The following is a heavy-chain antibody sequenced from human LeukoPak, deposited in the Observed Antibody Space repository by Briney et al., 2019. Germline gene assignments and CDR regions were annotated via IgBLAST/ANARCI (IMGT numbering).Heavy chain of an antibody. CDR1: GFTVSSNY. Sequence: QSGGSLRLSCAASGFTVSSNYVTWVRQAPGKGLEWVSVFYSGGGTYYAHSVKGRFTISRVSSKNTLYLQMNSLRAEDTAVYYCARITRSAGPNYYMDVWGKGTTVTVSS. CDR3: ARITRSAGPNYYMDV. D-gene: IGHD2-2*01. CDR2: FYSGGGT. V-gene: IGHV3-53*01. J-gene: IGHJ6*03.